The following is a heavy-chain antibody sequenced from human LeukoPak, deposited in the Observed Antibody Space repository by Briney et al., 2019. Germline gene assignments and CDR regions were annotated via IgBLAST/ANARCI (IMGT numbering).Heavy chain of an antibody. CDR3: ARAGYSHTCFDP. V-gene: IGHV1-69*13. Sequence: ASVKVSCKASGGTFSSYAISWVRQAPGQGLEWMGGIIPIFGTANYAQKFQGRVTITADESTSTAYMELSSLRSGDTAVYYCARAGYSHTCFDPWGQGTLVTVSS. J-gene: IGHJ5*02. CDR2: IIPIFGTA. D-gene: IGHD6-13*01. CDR1: GGTFSSYA.